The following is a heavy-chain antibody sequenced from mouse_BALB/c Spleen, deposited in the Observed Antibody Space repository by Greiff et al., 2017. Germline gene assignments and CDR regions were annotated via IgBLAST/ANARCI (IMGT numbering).Heavy chain of an antibody. Sequence: VQLQQSGAELVKPGASVKLSCKASGYTFTSYYMYWVKQRPGQGLEWIGEINPSNGGTNFNEKFKSKATLTVDKSSSTAYMQLSSLTSEDSAVYYCTRDYGSTLYAMDYWGQGTSVTVSS. CDR1: GYTFTSYY. CDR3: TRDYGSTLYAMDY. D-gene: IGHD1-1*01. V-gene: IGHV1S81*02. CDR2: INPSNGGT. J-gene: IGHJ4*01.